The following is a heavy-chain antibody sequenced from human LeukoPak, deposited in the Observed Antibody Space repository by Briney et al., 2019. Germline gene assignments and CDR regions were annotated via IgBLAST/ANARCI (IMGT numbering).Heavy chain of an antibody. V-gene: IGHV3-13*01. Sequence: GGSLRLSCAASGFTFSRYDMHWVRQATGKGLEWVSAIGSAGDTYYPDSVRGRFTISRENAKNSLYLQMNSLRAGDTAVYYCARALYGSGSYDYWAREPWSPSPQ. D-gene: IGHD3-10*01. CDR1: GFTFSRYD. CDR2: IGSAGDT. CDR3: ARALYGSGSYDY. J-gene: IGHJ4*02.